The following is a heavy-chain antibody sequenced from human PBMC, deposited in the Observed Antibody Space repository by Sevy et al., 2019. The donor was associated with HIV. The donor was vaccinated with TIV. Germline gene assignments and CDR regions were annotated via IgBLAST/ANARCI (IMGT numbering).Heavy chain of an antibody. CDR1: GHSFTSYF. Sequence: ASVKVSCKASGHSFTSYFVHWVRQAPGQGLEWMGLINPSDGSTTYAQKFLGRVTMTRYTSTSTVDMELNSLRAEVTAVYYCATGIITFFGAPDTTTDYWGQGSLVTVSS. CDR2: INPSDGST. J-gene: IGHJ4*02. D-gene: IGHD3-3*01. CDR3: ATGIITFFGAPDTTTDY. V-gene: IGHV1-46*03.